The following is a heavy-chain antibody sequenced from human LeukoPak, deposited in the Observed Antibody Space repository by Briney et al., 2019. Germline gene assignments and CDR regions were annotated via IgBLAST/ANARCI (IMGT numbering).Heavy chain of an antibody. CDR1: GFTFSSAW. CDR2: IKSKTDGGTT. D-gene: IGHD1-7*01. CDR3: SAGTGNTDLDY. Sequence: GGSLRLSCAASGFTFSSAWMAWVRQAPGKGLEWVGRIKSKTDGGTTDYAAPVKGRFTISSDDSKNTLYLQMNSLKTEDTAVYYCSAGTGNTDLDYWGQGTLVTVSS. V-gene: IGHV3-15*01. J-gene: IGHJ4*02.